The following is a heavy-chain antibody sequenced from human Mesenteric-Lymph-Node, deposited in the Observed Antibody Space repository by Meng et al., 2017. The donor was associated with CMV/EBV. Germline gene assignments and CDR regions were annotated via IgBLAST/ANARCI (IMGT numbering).Heavy chain of an antibody. Sequence: GESLKISCAASGFTFNNYDMHWVRQAPGKGLEWVAFIGLDGNNQHFADSVEGRFTISRDNFKNTLYLQMNSLRPDDTAVYYCAKRLFGSSWYFAFEMWGQGTMVTVSS. CDR3: AKRLFGSSWYFAFEM. V-gene: IGHV3-30*02. CDR1: GFTFNNYD. D-gene: IGHD6-13*01. CDR2: IGLDGNNQ. J-gene: IGHJ3*02.